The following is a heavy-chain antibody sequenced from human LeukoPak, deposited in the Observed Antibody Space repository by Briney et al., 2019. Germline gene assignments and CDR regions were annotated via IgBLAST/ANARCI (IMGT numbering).Heavy chain of an antibody. CDR2: INSDGSSA. J-gene: IGHJ3*02. Sequence: GGSLRLSCAASGFTFSNYWIHWVRQAPGKGLVWVSRINSDGSSADYTDSVKGRFTISRDNAKNTLYLQMNSLRAEDTAVYYCSTVAGTFSDAFDIWGQGTMVTVSS. D-gene: IGHD6-19*01. CDR1: GFTFSNYW. V-gene: IGHV3-74*01. CDR3: STVAGTFSDAFDI.